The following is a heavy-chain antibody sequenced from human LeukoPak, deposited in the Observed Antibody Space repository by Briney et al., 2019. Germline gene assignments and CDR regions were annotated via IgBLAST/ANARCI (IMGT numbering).Heavy chain of an antibody. Sequence: ASVKVSCKASGYTFTGYYMHRVRQAPGQGLEWMGWINPNSGGTNYAQKFQSRVTMTRDTSISTAYMELSRLRSDDTAVYYCARGGAAAGTSDWFDPWGQGTLVTVSS. V-gene: IGHV1-2*02. CDR3: ARGGAAAGTSDWFDP. CDR2: INPNSGGT. CDR1: GYTFTGYY. D-gene: IGHD6-13*01. J-gene: IGHJ5*02.